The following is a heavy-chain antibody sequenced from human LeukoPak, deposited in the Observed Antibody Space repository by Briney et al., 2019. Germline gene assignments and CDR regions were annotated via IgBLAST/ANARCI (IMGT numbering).Heavy chain of an antibody. D-gene: IGHD3-22*01. CDR1: GGSISSYY. V-gene: IGHV4-34*01. Sequence: SETLSLTCTVSGGSISSYYWSWIRQPPGKGLEWIGEINHSGSTNYNPSLKSRVTISVDTSKNQFSLKLSSVTAADTAVYYCARVKYYDSSGSNYYYGMDVWGQGTTVTVSS. CDR2: INHSGST. J-gene: IGHJ6*02. CDR3: ARVKYYDSSGSNYYYGMDV.